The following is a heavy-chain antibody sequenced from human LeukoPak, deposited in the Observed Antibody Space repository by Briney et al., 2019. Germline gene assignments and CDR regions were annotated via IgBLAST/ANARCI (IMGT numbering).Heavy chain of an antibody. J-gene: IGHJ5*02. CDR1: GGSISSGDYY. Sequence: PSETLSLTCTVSGGSISSGDYYWSWIRQPPGKGLEWIGYIYYSGSTYYNPSLKSRVTISVDTSKNQFSLKLSSVTAADTAVYYCARDSMTSANWLDPWGQGTLVTVSS. CDR3: ARDSMTSANWLDP. D-gene: IGHD4-11*01. CDR2: IYYSGST. V-gene: IGHV4-30-4*01.